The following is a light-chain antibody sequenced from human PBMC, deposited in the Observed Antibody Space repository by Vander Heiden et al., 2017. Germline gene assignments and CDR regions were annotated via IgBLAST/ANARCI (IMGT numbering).Light chain of an antibody. CDR1: QSVSNSY. CDR2: GAS. V-gene: IGKV3-20*01. CDR3: QQYGSSPPVT. Sequence: EIVLTQSPGTMSLSPGERATLSCRASQSVSNSYLAWYQQKPGQAPRLLIYGASSRATGIPDRFSGSGSGTDFTLTISRREPEDFAVYYCQQYGSSPPVTFGQGTRLEIK. J-gene: IGKJ5*01.